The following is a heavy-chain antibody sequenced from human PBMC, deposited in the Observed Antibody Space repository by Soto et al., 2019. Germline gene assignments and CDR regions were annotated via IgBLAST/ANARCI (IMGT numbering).Heavy chain of an antibody. Sequence: EVQLLESGGGLVQPGGSLRLSCAASGFTFSSYAMSWVRQAPGKRLEWVSAISGSGGSTYYADSVKGRFTITRDNSKNTLYLQMNSLRAEDTAVYYCAKGGPTVTTVGRFYYMDVWGKGTTVTVSS. CDR1: GFTFSSYA. CDR2: ISGSGGST. V-gene: IGHV3-23*01. D-gene: IGHD4-4*01. CDR3: AKGGPTVTTVGRFYYMDV. J-gene: IGHJ6*03.